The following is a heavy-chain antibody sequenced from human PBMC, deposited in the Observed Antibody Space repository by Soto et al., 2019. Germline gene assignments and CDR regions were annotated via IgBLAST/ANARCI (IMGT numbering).Heavy chain of an antibody. CDR1: GGTFSSYA. CDR2: IIPVFGTA. D-gene: IGHD5-18*01. Sequence: GASVKVSCKASGGTFSSYAISWVRQAPGQGLEWMGGIIPVFGTANYAQKFQGRVTITADKSTSTAYMELSSLRSEDTAVYYCARGRSGYSYGPDYWGQGTLVTAPQ. CDR3: ARGRSGYSYGPDY. V-gene: IGHV1-69*06. J-gene: IGHJ4*02.